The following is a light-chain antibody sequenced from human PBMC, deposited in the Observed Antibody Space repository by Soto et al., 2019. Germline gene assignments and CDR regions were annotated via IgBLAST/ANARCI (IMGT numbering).Light chain of an antibody. CDR2: NTS. V-gene: IGKV3-20*01. CDR3: QQNGSPLT. J-gene: IGKJ4*01. Sequence: EIVLTQSPGTLSLSPGERATLSCRSSQGGSTNYLAWYQQKPGQAPRLLIYNTSRRATGIPDRFSGSGSGTDFTLTISRLEPEDFAVYYCQQNGSPLTFGGGTKVEI. CDR1: QGGSTNY.